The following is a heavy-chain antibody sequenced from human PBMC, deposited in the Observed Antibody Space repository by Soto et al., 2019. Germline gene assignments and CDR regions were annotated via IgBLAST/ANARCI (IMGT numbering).Heavy chain of an antibody. J-gene: IGHJ4*02. CDR3: ARSYVTSRPLDY. CDR1: GYSFTSHY. CDR2: INPGDSTT. Sequence: QVQLVQSGAEVKKPGASVKVSCKASGYSFTSHYIHWVRQAPGQGLEWMGIINPGDSTTRYTQKCQGNVTMTSDSSTSTVHMYLSSLRSEDTAVFYCARSYVTSRPLDYWGQGTLVTVSS. V-gene: IGHV1-46*01. D-gene: IGHD6-6*01.